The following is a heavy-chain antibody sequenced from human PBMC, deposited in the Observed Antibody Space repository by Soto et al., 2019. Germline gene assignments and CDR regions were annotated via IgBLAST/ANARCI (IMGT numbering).Heavy chain of an antibody. V-gene: IGHV4-59*01. Sequence: QVQLQESGPGLVKSSETLSLTCSVSGDSSSTYYWGWIRQPPGKGLEWIGSINYSGRSNHNPSLTRRLSISVDASKNQVSLKLTSVTAADTAVYYCARSYCADSVSCNWFDPWGQGTLVVVSS. CDR2: INYSGRS. J-gene: IGHJ5*02. CDR1: GDSSSTYY. CDR3: ARSYCADSVSCNWFDP. D-gene: IGHD2-8*02.